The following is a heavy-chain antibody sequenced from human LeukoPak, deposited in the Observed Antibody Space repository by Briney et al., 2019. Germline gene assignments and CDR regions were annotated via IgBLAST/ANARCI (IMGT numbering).Heavy chain of an antibody. Sequence: GGSLRLSCAASGFTFSGYEIHWFRQAAGKGLEWISDIRPGDGVTYYADSVKGRFTISRDNAKNSLFLQLNSLRAEDTAIYYCAREYISGWFDCWGQGTLVTVSS. CDR3: AREYISGWFDC. J-gene: IGHJ4*02. V-gene: IGHV3-48*03. CDR1: GFTFSGYE. D-gene: IGHD6-19*01. CDR2: IRPGDGVT.